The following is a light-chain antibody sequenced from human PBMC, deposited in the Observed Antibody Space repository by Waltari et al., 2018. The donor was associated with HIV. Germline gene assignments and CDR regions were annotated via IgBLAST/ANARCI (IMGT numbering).Light chain of an antibody. Sequence: QSVLTQPPSASGTPGQRVTISCSGSRSNIGSNAVNWYQQLPGTAPKLLIYRDDQRPSGVPDRFSGSKSGTSASLAISGLQSEDEADYYCETWDDSLTAVVFGGGTKLTVL. CDR2: RDD. J-gene: IGLJ2*01. CDR1: RSNIGSNA. V-gene: IGLV1-44*01. CDR3: ETWDDSLTAVV.